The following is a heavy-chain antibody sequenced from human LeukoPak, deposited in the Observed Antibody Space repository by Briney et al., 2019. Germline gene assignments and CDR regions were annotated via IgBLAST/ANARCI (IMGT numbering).Heavy chain of an antibody. Sequence: LSGGSLRLSCAASGFTFSRYAMSWVRQAPGKGLEWVSAISGSGGSTYYADSVKGRFTISRDNAKNLLYLQMNSLRAEDTAVYYCAREAAGFDPWGQGTLVTVSS. V-gene: IGHV3-23*01. D-gene: IGHD2-15*01. CDR1: GFTFSRYA. J-gene: IGHJ5*02. CDR3: AREAAGFDP. CDR2: ISGSGGST.